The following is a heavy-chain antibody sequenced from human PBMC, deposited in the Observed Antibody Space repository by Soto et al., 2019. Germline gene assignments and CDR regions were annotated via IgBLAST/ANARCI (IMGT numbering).Heavy chain of an antibody. V-gene: IGHV4-59*01. CDR1: GGSISSYY. CDR3: ARGGTYYDFWSKGYYYYYGMDV. Sequence: SETLSLTCTVSGGSISSYYWSWIRQPPGKGLEWIGYIYYSGSTNYNPSLKSRVTISVDTSKNQFSLKLSSVTAADTAVYYCARGGTYYDFWSKGYYYYYGMDVWGQGTTVTVSS. D-gene: IGHD3-3*01. CDR2: IYYSGST. J-gene: IGHJ6*02.